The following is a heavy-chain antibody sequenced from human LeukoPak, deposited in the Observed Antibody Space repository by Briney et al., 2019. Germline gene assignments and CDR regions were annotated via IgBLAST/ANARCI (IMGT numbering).Heavy chain of an antibody. Sequence: SETLSLTCSVSGGSISGYYWTWMRQPAGRGLEWIGRIYNSGTFYSNPSLESRVTISLDASNNQFSLKLTSVTAADTAVYYLAIGSEMTKIAGHYSFDQWGRGTLVPVS. J-gene: IGHJ4*02. D-gene: IGHD5-24*01. V-gene: IGHV4-4*07. CDR1: GGSISGYY. CDR3: AIGSEMTKIAGHYSFDQ. CDR2: IYNSGTF.